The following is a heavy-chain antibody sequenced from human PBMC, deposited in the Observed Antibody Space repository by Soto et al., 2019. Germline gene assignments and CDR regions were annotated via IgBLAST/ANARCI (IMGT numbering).Heavy chain of an antibody. CDR2: IYYSGST. CDR1: GGSVSSGSYY. V-gene: IGHV4-61*01. CDR3: ARRHYYDSSGYYYEGGFDY. D-gene: IGHD3-22*01. J-gene: IGHJ4*02. Sequence: LSLTCTVSGGSVSSGSYYWSWIRQPPGKGLEWIGYIYYSGSTNYNPSLKSRVTISVDTSKNQFSLKLSSVTAADTAVYYCARRHYYDSSGYYYEGGFDYWGQGTLVTVSS.